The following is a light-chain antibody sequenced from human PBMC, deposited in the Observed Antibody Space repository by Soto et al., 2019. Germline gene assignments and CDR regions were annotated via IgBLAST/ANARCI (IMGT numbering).Light chain of an antibody. V-gene: IGKV3-11*01. Sequence: EIVITQSPTILSVSPGEIATLSCRASQSVSSYLAWYQQKPGQAPRLLIYDASNRASGTPARFSGSGSETDFTLTISSLEPEDFAVYYCQHRMNWPLTFGQGTRLEIK. J-gene: IGKJ5*01. CDR3: QHRMNWPLT. CDR2: DAS. CDR1: QSVSSY.